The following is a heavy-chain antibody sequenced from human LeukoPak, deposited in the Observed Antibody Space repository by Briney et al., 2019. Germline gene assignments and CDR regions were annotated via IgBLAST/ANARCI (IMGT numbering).Heavy chain of an antibody. CDR1: GFTFSSYW. CDR3: ATNTAMVTFEEVEDDY. V-gene: IGHV3-48*04. D-gene: IGHD5-18*01. J-gene: IGHJ4*02. CDR2: ISSSGSTI. Sequence: AGGSLRLSCAASGFTFSSYWMSWVRQAPGEGLEWVSYISSSGSTIYYADPVKGRFTISRDNAKNSLYLQMNSLRAEDTAVYYCATNTAMVTFEEVEDDYWGQGTLVTVSS.